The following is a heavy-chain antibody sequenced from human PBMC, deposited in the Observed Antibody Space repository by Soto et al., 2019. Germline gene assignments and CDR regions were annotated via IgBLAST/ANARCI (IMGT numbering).Heavy chain of an antibody. CDR2: MHYSGSS. Sequence: QVQLQESGPGLVKPSETLSLSCNVSGDSVSRGNYYWNWIRQTPGKGLEWIANMHYSGSSNNNPSLKSRVTISVETSKNQFSLKLKSVSAADTAVYYCARGIAVAGFRRGCFGPWGQGLLVTVSS. V-gene: IGHV4-61*01. J-gene: IGHJ5*02. D-gene: IGHD6-19*01. CDR3: ARGIAVAGFRRGCFGP. CDR1: GDSVSRGNYY.